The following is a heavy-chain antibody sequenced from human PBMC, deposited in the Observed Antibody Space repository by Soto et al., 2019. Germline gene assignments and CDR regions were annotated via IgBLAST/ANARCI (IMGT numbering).Heavy chain of an antibody. Sequence: QVQLVQSGAEVKKPGSSVKVSCKGSGDTFHRHALSWVRQAPGQGLEWMGGIIPMFGTANYAQKFQGRVTITADTSTSTAYMELSSLRFEDTAFYYCAVIGYDLDYWGPGTLVAVSS. J-gene: IGHJ4*02. CDR1: GDTFHRHA. D-gene: IGHD5-12*01. V-gene: IGHV1-69*06. CDR2: IIPMFGTA. CDR3: AVIGYDLDY.